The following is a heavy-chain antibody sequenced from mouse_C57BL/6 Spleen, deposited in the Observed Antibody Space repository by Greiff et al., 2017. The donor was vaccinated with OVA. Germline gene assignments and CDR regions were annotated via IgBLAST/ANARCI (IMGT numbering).Heavy chain of an antibody. J-gene: IGHJ2*01. CDR3: ARGIYYDNGRDYFDY. V-gene: IGHV1-56*01. Sequence: QVQLQQSGPELVRPGASVKISCTAPGFTFTSHWMQWVRQRPGQGLEWIGEIFPGSGSTYYTEKFKGQATLTGDTTSSTAYMQLSSLTSEDAAVYYCARGIYYDNGRDYFDYWGQGTTLTVSS. CDR2: IFPGSGST. CDR1: GFTFTSHW. D-gene: IGHD2-4*01.